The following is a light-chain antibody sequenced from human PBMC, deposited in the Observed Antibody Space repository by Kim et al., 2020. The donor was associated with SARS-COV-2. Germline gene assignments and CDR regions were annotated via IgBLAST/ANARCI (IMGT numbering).Light chain of an antibody. CDR1: QSVSNSN. CDR2: GAS. J-gene: IGKJ3*01. CDR3: QHYGSSLA. V-gene: IGKV3-20*01. Sequence: WSPGDRATLSCRASQSVSNSNLAWYQQKPGRAPRLLIYGASNRATGIPDRFSGSGSGTDFTLTISRLEPEDFAVYYCQHYGSSLAFGPGTKVDIK.